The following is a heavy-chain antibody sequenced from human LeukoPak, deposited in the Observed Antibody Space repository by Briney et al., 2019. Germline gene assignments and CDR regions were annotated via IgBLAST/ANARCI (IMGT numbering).Heavy chain of an antibody. Sequence: SETLPLTCTVSGGSISSYYWSWIRQPPGKGLEWIGYIYYSGSTNYNPSLKSRVTISVDTSKNQFSLKLSSVTAADTAVYYCASVYYDFWSGYSGPDYWGQGTLVTVSS. CDR3: ASVYYDFWSGYSGPDY. CDR1: GGSISSYY. J-gene: IGHJ4*02. D-gene: IGHD3-3*01. V-gene: IGHV4-59*12. CDR2: IYYSGST.